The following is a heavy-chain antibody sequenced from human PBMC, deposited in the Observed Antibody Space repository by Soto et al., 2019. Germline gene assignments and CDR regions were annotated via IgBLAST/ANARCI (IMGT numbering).Heavy chain of an antibody. Sequence: APVEVSCKASGYSFTSYYMHWVRQAPGQGLEWMGIINPSGGSTSYAQKFQGRVTMTRDTSTSTVYMELSSLRSEDTAVYYCARAYGSGSYLLAIDYWGQGTLVTVSS. D-gene: IGHD3-10*01. J-gene: IGHJ4*02. CDR3: ARAYGSGSYLLAIDY. CDR2: INPSGGST. V-gene: IGHV1-46*01. CDR1: GYSFTSYY.